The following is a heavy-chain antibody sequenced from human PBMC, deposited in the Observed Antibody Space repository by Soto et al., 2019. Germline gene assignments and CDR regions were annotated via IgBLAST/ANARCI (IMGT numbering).Heavy chain of an antibody. CDR1: GGPISSGGYY. V-gene: IGHV4-30-4*01. CDR3: AREVVVVIALSQNYYFDY. Sequence: SETLSLTCTVSGGPISSGGYYWSWIRQHPGEGLEWIGYIYYSGSTYYNPSLKSRVTISVDTSKNQFSLKLSSVTAADTAVYYCAREVVVVIALSQNYYFDYWGQGTLVTVSS. CDR2: IYYSGST. D-gene: IGHD3-22*01. J-gene: IGHJ4*02.